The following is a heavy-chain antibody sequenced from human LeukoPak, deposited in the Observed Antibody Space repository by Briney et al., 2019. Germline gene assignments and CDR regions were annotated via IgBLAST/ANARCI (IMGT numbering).Heavy chain of an antibody. J-gene: IGHJ3*02. CDR1: GYTFTSYG. D-gene: IGHD3-16*01. Sequence: ASVKVSCKASGYTFTSYGISWVRQAPGHRLEWLGWISPYNGNTNDAQKLQSRVTMTTDTSTSTAYMELRSLRSDDTAVYYCATLRGRGAFDIWGQGTMVTVSS. CDR3: ATLRGRGAFDI. CDR2: ISPYNGNT. V-gene: IGHV1-18*01.